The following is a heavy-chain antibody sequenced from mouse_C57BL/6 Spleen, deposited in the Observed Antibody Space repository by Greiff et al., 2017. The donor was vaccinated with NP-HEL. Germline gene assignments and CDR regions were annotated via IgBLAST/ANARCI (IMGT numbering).Heavy chain of an antibody. CDR1: GYTFTSYW. CDR3: ARGIYYDYADYAMDY. V-gene: IGHV1-55*01. D-gene: IGHD2-4*01. CDR2: IYPGSGST. Sequence: QVQLQQPGAELVKPGASVKMSCKASGYTFTSYWITWVKQRPGQGLEWIGDIYPGSGSTNYNEKFKSKATLTVDTSSSTAYMQLSSLTSEDSAVYYCARGIYYDYADYAMDYWGQGTPVTVSS. J-gene: IGHJ4*01.